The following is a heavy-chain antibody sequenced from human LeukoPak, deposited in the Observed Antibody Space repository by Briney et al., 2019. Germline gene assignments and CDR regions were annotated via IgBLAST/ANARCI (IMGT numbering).Heavy chain of an antibody. D-gene: IGHD5-12*01. J-gene: IGHJ6*02. V-gene: IGHV4-39*07. Sequence: SETLSLTCTVSGGSISSSSYYWGWIRQPPGKGLEWIGSIYYSGSTNYNPSLKSRVTISVDTSKNQFSLKLSSVTAADTAVYYCARLRLSYYYYGMDVWGQGTTVTVSS. CDR3: ARLRLSYYYYGMDV. CDR2: IYYSGST. CDR1: GGSISSSSYY.